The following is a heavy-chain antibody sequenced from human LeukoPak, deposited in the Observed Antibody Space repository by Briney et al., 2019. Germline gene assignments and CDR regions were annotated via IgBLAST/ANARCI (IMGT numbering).Heavy chain of an antibody. Sequence: GGSLRLSCAASGFTFSNYWMYWVRQTPGKGLVYVSRINNDGSGTTYADSVKDRFTISRDNAKNSLSLQMNSLRAEDTAVYYCASNYGGWGQGTLVTVSS. CDR1: GFTFSNYW. D-gene: IGHD4-11*01. CDR3: ASNYGG. CDR2: INNDGSGT. V-gene: IGHV3-74*03. J-gene: IGHJ4*02.